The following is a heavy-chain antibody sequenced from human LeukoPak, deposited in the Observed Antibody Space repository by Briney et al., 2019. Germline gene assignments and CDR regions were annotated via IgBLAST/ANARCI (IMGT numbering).Heavy chain of an antibody. Sequence: GGSLRLSCAVSGFTFSTYSMTWVRQAPGKGLEWVSSISNSGTYIYYADSVKGRFTLSRDNAKKSLYLQMNSLRAEDTAVYYCARDGVYSSSSSYYYYYYMDVWGKGTTVTVSS. J-gene: IGHJ6*03. CDR1: GFTFSTYS. CDR3: ARDGVYSSSSSYYYYYYMDV. D-gene: IGHD6-6*01. CDR2: ISNSGTYI. V-gene: IGHV3-21*01.